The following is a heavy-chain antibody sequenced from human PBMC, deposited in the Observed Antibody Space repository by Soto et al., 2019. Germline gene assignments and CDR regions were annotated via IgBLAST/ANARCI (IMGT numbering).Heavy chain of an antibody. J-gene: IGHJ4*02. CDR1: GGSISSSSYY. Sequence: NPSETLSLTCTVSGGSISSSSYYWGWIRQPPGKGLEWIGSIYYSGSTYYNPSLKSRVTISVDTSKNQFSLKLSSVTAADTAVYYCARPHCSGASCYLDYWGQGTLVTLSS. D-gene: IGHD2-15*01. V-gene: IGHV4-39*01. CDR3: ARPHCSGASCYLDY. CDR2: IYYSGST.